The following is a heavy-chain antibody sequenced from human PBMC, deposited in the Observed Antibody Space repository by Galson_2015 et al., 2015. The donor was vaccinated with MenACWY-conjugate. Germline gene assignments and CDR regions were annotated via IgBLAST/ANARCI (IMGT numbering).Heavy chain of an antibody. D-gene: IGHD5-18*01. V-gene: IGHV3-49*03. J-gene: IGHJ4*02. CDR3: TRGGYSYWI. CDR1: GFTFGDCT. Sequence: SLRLSCAASGFTFGDCTMSWFRQAPGTGLEWVGFIRTKAHGGTTEYAASVKGRFTISRDDSKNVAYLQMNSLKTEDTAVYFCTRGGYSYWIWGQGTLVTVSS. CDR2: IRTKAHGGTT.